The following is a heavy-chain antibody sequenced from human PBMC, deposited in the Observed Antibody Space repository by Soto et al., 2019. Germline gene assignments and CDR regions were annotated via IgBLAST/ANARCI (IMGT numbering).Heavy chain of an antibody. CDR1: GFSISSYY. Sequence: SETLSLTCTVSGFSISSYYWSWIRQPPGKGLEWIGYIYYSGSTNYNPSLKSRVTIAVVTSKNQLSLKLRSVTAADTAVDDCAREGVTMVRGVIYYYGMDVWGQGTTVTVSS. V-gene: IGHV4-59*01. D-gene: IGHD3-10*01. J-gene: IGHJ6*02. CDR3: AREGVTMVRGVIYYYGMDV. CDR2: IYYSGST.